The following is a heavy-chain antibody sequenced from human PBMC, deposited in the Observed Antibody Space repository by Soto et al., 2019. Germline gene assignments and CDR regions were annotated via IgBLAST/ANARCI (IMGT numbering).Heavy chain of an antibody. Sequence: SVKVSCKASGGTFSSYAISWVRQAPGQGLEWMGGIIPIFGTANYAQKFQGRVTITADESTSTAYMELSSLRSEDTAVYYCARDLNYYDSSGPDYWGQGTLVTVSS. CDR3: ARDLNYYDSSGPDY. V-gene: IGHV1-69*13. J-gene: IGHJ4*02. CDR2: IIPIFGTA. CDR1: GGTFSSYA. D-gene: IGHD3-22*01.